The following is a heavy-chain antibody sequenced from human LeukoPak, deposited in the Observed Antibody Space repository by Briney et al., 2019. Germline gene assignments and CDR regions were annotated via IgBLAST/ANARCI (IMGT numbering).Heavy chain of an antibody. D-gene: IGHD2-15*01. CDR1: GFTFSSYA. CDR3: ARDSLDIVVVVAATGTDNWFDP. CDR2: ISYDGSNK. V-gene: IGHV3-30-3*01. J-gene: IGHJ5*02. Sequence: GGSLRLSCAASGFTFSSYAMHWVRQALGKGLEWVAVISYDGSNKYYADSVKGRFTISRDNSKNTLYLQMNSLRAEDTAVYYCARDSLDIVVVVAATGTDNWFDPWGQGTLVTVSS.